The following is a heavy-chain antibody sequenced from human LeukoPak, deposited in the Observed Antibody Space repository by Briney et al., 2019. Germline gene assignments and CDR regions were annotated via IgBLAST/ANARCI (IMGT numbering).Heavy chain of an antibody. J-gene: IGHJ6*02. D-gene: IGHD1-1*01. CDR3: MRDWRYYGMDV. Sequence: GGSLRLSCAASGFTFSSYAMSWVRQAPGKGLVWVSRNKGDGTSSSYADSVKGRFTISRDNAKNTIYLQLNSLRVDDTAVYYCMRDWRYYGMDVWGQGTTVTVSS. CDR2: NKGDGTSS. CDR1: GFTFSSYA. V-gene: IGHV3-74*01.